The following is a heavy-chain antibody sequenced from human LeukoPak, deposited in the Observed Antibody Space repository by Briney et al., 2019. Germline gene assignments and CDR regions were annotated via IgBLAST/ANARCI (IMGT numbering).Heavy chain of an antibody. D-gene: IGHD6-13*01. J-gene: IGHJ3*02. CDR2: IYYSGST. CDR3: ARDSGFYSSSWYALDI. V-gene: IGHV4-31*03. Sequence: SQTLSLTCTVSGGSISSGGYYWSWIRQHPGKGLEWIGYIYYSGSTYYNPSLKSRVTISVDTSKNQFSLKLSSVTAADTAVYYCARDSGFYSSSWYALDIWGQGTMVTVSS. CDR1: GGSISSGGYY.